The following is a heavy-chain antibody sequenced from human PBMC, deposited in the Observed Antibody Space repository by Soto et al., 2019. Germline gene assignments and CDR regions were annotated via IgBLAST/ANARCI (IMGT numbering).Heavy chain of an antibody. J-gene: IGHJ4*02. CDR3: ARELAAAGSFDY. V-gene: IGHV3-48*03. CDR1: GFTFSRYE. D-gene: IGHD6-13*01. Sequence: GGSLRLACAASGFTFSRYEMNWVRQAPGKGLEWISYISTSGSTIYYADSVKGRFTISRDNAKNSLYLQMNSLRAEDTAVYYCARELAAAGSFDYWGQGTLVTVSS. CDR2: ISTSGSTI.